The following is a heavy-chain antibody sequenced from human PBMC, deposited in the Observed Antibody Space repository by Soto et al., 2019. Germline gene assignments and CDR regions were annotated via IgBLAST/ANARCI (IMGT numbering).Heavy chain of an antibody. CDR2: INTGDGNT. D-gene: IGHD4-4*01. Sequence: QAPLVQSGAEVKKPGASVKVSCKASGYTFTSYGIHWVRQAPGQSIEWMGWINTGDGNTKYSQNFQGRVTFTRDTSATTAYMELSSLRSEDTAVYYCAAVYSINNPFDYWGQGTLVTVSS. J-gene: IGHJ4*02. CDR3: AAVYSINNPFDY. CDR1: GYTFTSYG. V-gene: IGHV1-3*04.